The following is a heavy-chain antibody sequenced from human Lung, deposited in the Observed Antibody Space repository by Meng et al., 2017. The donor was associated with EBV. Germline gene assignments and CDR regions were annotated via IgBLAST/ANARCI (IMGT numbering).Heavy chain of an antibody. J-gene: IGHJ4*02. V-gene: IGHV2-5*02. D-gene: IGHD6-6*01. CDR3: AHIIVARPFDY. CDR2: IYWDDDK. CDR1: GFSLSTRGVG. Sequence: QNTLKESGPTLVTPKHTLTLSLTFSGFSLSTRGVGVGWIRQPPGKALEWLALIYWDDDKRYSPSLKSRLTITKDTSKNQVVLTMTNMDPVDAATYYCAHIIVARPFDYWGQGTLVTVSS.